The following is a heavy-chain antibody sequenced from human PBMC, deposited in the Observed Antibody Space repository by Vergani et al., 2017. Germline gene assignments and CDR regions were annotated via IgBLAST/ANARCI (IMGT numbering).Heavy chain of an antibody. CDR2: IMPDGSAT. CDR1: GFTFSDFG. Sequence: EVLLVESGGGLVQPGESLRLSCTASGFTFSDFGMTWVRQVPGKGLEWVANIMPDGSATMYAYSLRGRFSISRDNAKNSLHLHMSTLRVEDTAVYFCAKSGFFGAFETWGQGTMVTVSS. CDR3: AKSGFFGAFET. V-gene: IGHV3-7*01. D-gene: IGHD2/OR15-2a*01. J-gene: IGHJ3*02.